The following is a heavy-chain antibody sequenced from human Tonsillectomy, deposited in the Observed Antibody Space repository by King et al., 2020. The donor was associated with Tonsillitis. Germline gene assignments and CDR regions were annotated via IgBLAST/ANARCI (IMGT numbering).Heavy chain of an antibody. CDR3: ARVRVGDCSGGSCRYWYFDL. D-gene: IGHD2-15*01. Sequence: VQLVESGAEVKKPGASVKVSCKASGYTFTGYYMHWVRQAPGQGLEWMGWINPNSGGTNYAQKFQGRVTMTRDTSISTAYMELSRLRSDDTAVYYCARVRVGDCSGGSCRYWYFDLWGRGTLVTVSS. V-gene: IGHV1-2*02. CDR2: INPNSGGT. J-gene: IGHJ2*01. CDR1: GYTFTGYY.